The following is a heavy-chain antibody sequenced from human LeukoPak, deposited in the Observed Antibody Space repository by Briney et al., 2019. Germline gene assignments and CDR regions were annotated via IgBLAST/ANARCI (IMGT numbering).Heavy chain of an antibody. Sequence: GRSLRLSCAASGFTFSSYAMHWVRQAPGKGLEWVAVISYDGSNKYYADSVKGRFTISRDNSKNTLYLQMNSLRAEDTAVYYCARGGQGNSWSLANYWGQGTLVTVSS. D-gene: IGHD6-13*01. CDR1: GFTFSSYA. CDR2: ISYDGSNK. CDR3: ARGGQGNSWSLANY. J-gene: IGHJ4*02. V-gene: IGHV3-30-3*01.